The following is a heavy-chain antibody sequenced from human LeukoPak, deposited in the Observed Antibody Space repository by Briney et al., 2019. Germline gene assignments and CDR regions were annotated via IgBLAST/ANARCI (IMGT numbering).Heavy chain of an antibody. V-gene: IGHV3-30*14. CDR2: ISYDGSNK. J-gene: IGHJ4*02. D-gene: IGHD2-2*01. Sequence: GGSLRLSCAASGFTFSSYAMHWVRQAPGKGLEWVAVISYDGSNKYYADSVKGRFTISRDNSKNTLYLQMNSLRAEDTAVYYCWTQPDYWGQGTLVTVSS. CDR1: GFTFSSYA. CDR3: WTQPDY.